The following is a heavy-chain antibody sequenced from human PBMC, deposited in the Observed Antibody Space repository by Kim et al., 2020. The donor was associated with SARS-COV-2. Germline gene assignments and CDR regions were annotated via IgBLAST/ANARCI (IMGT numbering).Heavy chain of an antibody. J-gene: IGHJ5*02. Sequence: FQGRVTMTRDTSTSTVYMELSSLRSEDTAVYYCARSYGSGSYSPYNWFDPWGQGTLVTVSS. D-gene: IGHD3-10*01. V-gene: IGHV1-46*01. CDR3: ARSYGSGSYSPYNWFDP.